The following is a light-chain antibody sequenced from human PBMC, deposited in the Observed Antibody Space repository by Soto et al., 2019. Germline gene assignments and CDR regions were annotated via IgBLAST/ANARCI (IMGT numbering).Light chain of an antibody. CDR2: GNN. J-gene: IGLJ1*01. V-gene: IGLV1-40*01. Sequence: QSVLTQPPSVSGAPGQRVTISCTGSSANIGAAYNVDWYQQLPGTAPKLLIYGNNNRPSGVPARSSGSKSGTSASLAIAGLQAEDEGDYYCQSYDSSLSGYVFGTGTKSPS. CDR1: SANIGAAYN. CDR3: QSYDSSLSGYV.